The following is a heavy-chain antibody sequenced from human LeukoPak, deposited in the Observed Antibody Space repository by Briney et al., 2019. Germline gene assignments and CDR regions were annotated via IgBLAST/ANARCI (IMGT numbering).Heavy chain of an antibody. CDR1: GFTFSSYA. CDR2: ISGSGGST. Sequence: GGSLRLSCAASGFTFSSYAMSWVRQAPGKGLEWVSPISGSGGSTYYADSVKGRFTISRDNAKNTLYLQMNSLRAEDTAVYYCAKESCAGNTKYSDYWGQGTLVTVSS. CDR3: AKESCAGNTKYSDY. V-gene: IGHV3-23*01. D-gene: IGHD2-15*01. J-gene: IGHJ4*02.